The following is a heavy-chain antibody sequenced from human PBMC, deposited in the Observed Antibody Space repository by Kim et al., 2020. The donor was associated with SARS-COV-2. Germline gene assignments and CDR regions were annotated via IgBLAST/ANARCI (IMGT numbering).Heavy chain of an antibody. D-gene: IGHD5-12*01. CDR1: GFTFSSYG. CDR2: IWYDGSNK. J-gene: IGHJ6*02. V-gene: IGHV3-33*01. CDR3: ARVGLPFYYGMDV. Sequence: GRSLRLSCAASGFTFSSYGMHWVRQAPGKGLEWVAVIWYDGSNKYYADSVKGRFTISRDNSKNTLYLQMNSLRAEDTAVYYCARVGLPFYYGMDVWGQGTTVTVSS.